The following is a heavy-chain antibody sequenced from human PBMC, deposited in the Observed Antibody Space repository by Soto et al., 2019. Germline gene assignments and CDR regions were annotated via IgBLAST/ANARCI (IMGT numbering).Heavy chain of an antibody. D-gene: IGHD3-10*01. J-gene: IGHJ4*02. CDR2: IIPIFGTP. Sequence: QVQLVQSGAEVKKPGSSVQVYCKASGGIFSTYAISWLRQAPGQGLEWMVGIIPIFGTPNYAQRFQGRVTITADESTTTSDMELSRLKSEDTAVYYCARDRDDYGSGNYYNSIDFWGQGTLVTVSS. CDR3: ARDRDDYGSGNYYNSIDF. CDR1: GGIFSTYA. V-gene: IGHV1-69*01.